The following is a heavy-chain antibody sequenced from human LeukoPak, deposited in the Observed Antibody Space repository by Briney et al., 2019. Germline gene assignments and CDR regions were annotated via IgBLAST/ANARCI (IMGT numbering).Heavy chain of an antibody. J-gene: IGHJ4*02. CDR3: AREGGIVVVPALVSD. Sequence: TLSLTCXVSGGSISSGDYYWSWIRQPAGKGLEWIGYIYYSGSTYYNPSLKSRVTISVDTSKNQFSLKLSSVTAADTAVYYCAREGGIVVVPALVSDWGQGTLVTVSS. V-gene: IGHV4-30-4*01. CDR2: IYYSGST. CDR1: GGSISSGDYY. D-gene: IGHD2-2*01.